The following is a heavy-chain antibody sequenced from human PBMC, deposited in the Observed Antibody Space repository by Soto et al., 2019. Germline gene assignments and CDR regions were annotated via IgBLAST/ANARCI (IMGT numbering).Heavy chain of an antibody. D-gene: IGHD6-19*01. Sequence: EVQLLESGGDLAQPGGSLRLICAASGFTFSNYAMTWVRQSPGKGLEWVSTITSAGSTFYGDTVKGRFTISRDNSKSTLYLQMNRLGAEDTAVYYCAKIDKFPSQSSGWANRFDSWGQGTLVTVSS. V-gene: IGHV3-23*01. CDR2: ITSAGST. J-gene: IGHJ4*02. CDR1: GFTFSNYA. CDR3: AKIDKFPSQSSGWANRFDS.